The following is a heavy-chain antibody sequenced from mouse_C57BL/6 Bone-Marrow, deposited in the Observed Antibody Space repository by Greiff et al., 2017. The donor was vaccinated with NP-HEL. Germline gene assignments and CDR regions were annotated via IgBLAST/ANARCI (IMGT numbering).Heavy chain of an antibody. CDR3: ARNHYYGSRTGFAY. Sequence: VQLQQPGAELVRPGSSVKLSCKASGYTFTSYWMHWVKQRPIQGLEWIGNIDPYDSETHYNQKFKDKATLTVDKSSSTAYMQLSSLTSEDSAVYYCARNHYYGSRTGFAYWGQGTLVTVSA. CDR1: GYTFTSYW. J-gene: IGHJ3*01. V-gene: IGHV1-52*01. CDR2: IDPYDSET. D-gene: IGHD1-1*01.